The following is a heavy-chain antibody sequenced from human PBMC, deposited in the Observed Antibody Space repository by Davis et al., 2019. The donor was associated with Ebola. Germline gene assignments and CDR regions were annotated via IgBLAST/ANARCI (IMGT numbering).Heavy chain of an antibody. CDR3: ARGVRDSSGWLHYYYGMDV. D-gene: IGHD6-19*01. V-gene: IGHV4-39*01. CDR2: IYYSGST. J-gene: IGHJ6*04. Sequence: MPSETLSLTCTVSGGSISSSSYYWGWIRQPPGKGLEWIGSIYYSGSTYYNPSLKSRVTISVDTSKNQFSLKLSSVTAADTAVYYCARGVRDSSGWLHYYYGMDVWGKGTTVTVSS. CDR1: GGSISSSSYY.